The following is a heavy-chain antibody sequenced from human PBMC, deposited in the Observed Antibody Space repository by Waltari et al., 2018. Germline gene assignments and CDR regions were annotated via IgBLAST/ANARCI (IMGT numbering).Heavy chain of an antibody. CDR3: ARDLGGSSPSDY. CDR2: INPNSGGT. CDR1: GYTFTGYY. D-gene: IGHD6-6*01. J-gene: IGHJ4*02. V-gene: IGHV1-2*06. Sequence: QVQLVQSGAEVKKPGASVKVSCKASGYTFTGYYMHWVRQAPGQGLEWMVRINPNSGGTNYAQKFQGRVTMTRETSISTAYMELSRLRSDDTAVDYCARDLGGSSPSDYWGQGTLVTVSS.